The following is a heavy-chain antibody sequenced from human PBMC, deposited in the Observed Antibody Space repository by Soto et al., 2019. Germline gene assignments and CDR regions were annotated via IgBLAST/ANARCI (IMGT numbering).Heavy chain of an antibody. D-gene: IGHD2-15*01. V-gene: IGHV3-33*01. Sequence: QVQLVESGGGVVQPGRSLRLYYAASRFTFSSYGMHWVRQAPGKGLEWVAVIWYDGSNKYYADSVKGRFTISRDNSKNTLYLQMNSLRAEDTAVYYCARGLLPGSSYWYFDLWGRGTLVTVSS. CDR1: RFTFSSYG. CDR2: IWYDGSNK. CDR3: ARGLLPGSSYWYFDL. J-gene: IGHJ2*01.